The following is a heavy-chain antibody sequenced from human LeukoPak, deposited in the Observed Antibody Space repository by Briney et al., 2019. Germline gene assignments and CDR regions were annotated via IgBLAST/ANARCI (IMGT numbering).Heavy chain of an antibody. V-gene: IGHV4-59*01. CDR2: IYYTGST. D-gene: IGHD3-9*01. Sequence: SETLSLTCTVSGGSISSYYLTWIRQPPGKGLEYIGYIYYTGSTNYNPSLKSRASISVDTSKNQFSLKLSSVTAADTAVYYSARDGGGYYDILTGYYGWFGPWGQGTLVTVSS. CDR1: GGSISSYY. CDR3: ARDGGGYYDILTGYYGWFGP. J-gene: IGHJ5*02.